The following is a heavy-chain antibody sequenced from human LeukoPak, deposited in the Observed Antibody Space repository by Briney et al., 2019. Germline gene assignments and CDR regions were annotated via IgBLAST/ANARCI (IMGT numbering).Heavy chain of an antibody. Sequence: RGSLRLSCAASGFSLSSYCMHWVSQAPGGGLEWVASISYDGSNRYYADSVKGLFTISRDNSKNQLYRQMARLRREETDVYCCSKGSELLLFTGDYFTNGWGKGTTVT. V-gene: IGHV3-30*18. D-gene: IGHD2-21*02. CDR3: SKGSELLLFTGDYFTNG. J-gene: IGHJ6*03. CDR1: GFSLSSYC. CDR2: ISYDGSNR.